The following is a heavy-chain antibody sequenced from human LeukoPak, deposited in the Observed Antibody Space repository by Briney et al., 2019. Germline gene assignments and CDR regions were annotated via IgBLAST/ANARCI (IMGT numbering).Heavy chain of an antibody. V-gene: IGHV3-21*01. CDR2: ISSSSSYI. CDR3: ARDQRGHDAFDI. Sequence: GGSLRLSCAASGFTFSSYSMNWVRQAPGKGLEWVSSISSSSSYIYYADSVKGRFTISRDNAKNSLYLQMNSLRAKDTAVYYCARDQRGHDAFDIWGQGTMVTVSS. CDR1: GFTFSSYS. D-gene: IGHD6-25*01. J-gene: IGHJ3*02.